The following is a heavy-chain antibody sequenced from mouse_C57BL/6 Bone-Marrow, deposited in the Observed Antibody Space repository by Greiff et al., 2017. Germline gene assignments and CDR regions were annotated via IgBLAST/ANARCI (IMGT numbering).Heavy chain of an antibody. CDR2: IHPNSGST. J-gene: IGHJ2*01. CDR3: ARPPYGSSFFDY. Sequence: QVHVKQPGAELVKPGASVQLSCKASGYTFTSYWMHWVKQRPGQGLEWIGMIHPNSGSTNYNEKFKSKATLTVDKSSSTAYMQLSSLTSEDSAVYYCARPPYGSSFFDYWGQGTTLTVSS. CDR1: GYTFTSYW. V-gene: IGHV1-64*01. D-gene: IGHD1-1*01.